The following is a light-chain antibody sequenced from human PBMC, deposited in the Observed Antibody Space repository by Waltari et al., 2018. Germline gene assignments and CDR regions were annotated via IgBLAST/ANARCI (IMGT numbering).Light chain of an antibody. CDR3: SSYTSSSVYF. V-gene: IGLV2-14*03. CDR2: DVT. Sequence: QSALTQPASVSGSPGQSITIPCTGTSSDVGGYKHVSWYQQIPGKSPKLMIFDVTNRPSGLSNRFSGSKSGNTASLTISGLQAEDEADYYCSSYTSSSVYFFGTGTKVTVL. CDR1: SSDVGGYKH. J-gene: IGLJ1*01.